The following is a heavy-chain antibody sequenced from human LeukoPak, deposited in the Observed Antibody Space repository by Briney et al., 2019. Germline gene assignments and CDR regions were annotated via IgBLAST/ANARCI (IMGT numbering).Heavy chain of an antibody. CDR2: ISYDGSKK. CDR1: RFTFSDYA. V-gene: IGHV3-30*04. Sequence: GGSLRLSCEASRFTFSDYAMHWVRQAPGKGLEWVAVISYDGSKKYYADFVKGRFTISRDNSKNTLYLQMNSLRTEDTAVYYCARDKTAMTRKGYFDYWGQGTLVTVSS. CDR3: ARDKTAMTRKGYFDY. J-gene: IGHJ4*02. D-gene: IGHD5-18*01.